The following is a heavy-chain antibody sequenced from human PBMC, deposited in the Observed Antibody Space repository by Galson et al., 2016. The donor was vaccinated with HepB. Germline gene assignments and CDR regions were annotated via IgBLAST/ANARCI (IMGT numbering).Heavy chain of an antibody. CDR2: ISGSGGST. J-gene: IGHJ5*01. CDR3: AKDSVMGVAANRNWFDS. CDR1: GFMFHNFA. V-gene: IGHV3-23*01. D-gene: IGHD2-15*01. Sequence: SLRLSCAASGFMFHNFAMSWVRQAPGKGLEWVSGISGSGGSTTYTKSVEGRFTMSRENSKNTMYLHMNSLRVEDTAVYYCAKDSVMGVAANRNWFDSWGQGAQVTVSS.